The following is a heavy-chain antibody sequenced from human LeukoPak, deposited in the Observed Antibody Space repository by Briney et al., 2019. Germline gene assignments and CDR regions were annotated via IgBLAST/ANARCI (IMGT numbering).Heavy chain of an antibody. D-gene: IGHD2-15*01. CDR3: ARSHRGHAINFEF. CDR1: GFPFSGYW. V-gene: IGHV3-74*01. Sequence: GGSLSLSCAASGFPFSGYWRHWFRQDPGKGLVWVARISSDGSITTYADSMKGRFTLSRDNPKSTLLLQLHRLRAVATAVYSCARSHRGHAINFEFWGRGSQVTVSP. CDR2: ISSDGSIT. J-gene: IGHJ4*02.